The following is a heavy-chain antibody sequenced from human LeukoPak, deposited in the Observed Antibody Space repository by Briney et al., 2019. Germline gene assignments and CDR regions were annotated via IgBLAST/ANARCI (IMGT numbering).Heavy chain of an antibody. V-gene: IGHV3-21*01. Sequence: GGSLRLSCVASGFTLSSFSMNWVRQAPGKGLEWVSSISSSSTYIYYADSVKGRFTISRDNAKNSLYLQMNSPRAEDTAVYYCVREGQYCSSSSCYQVSDPWGQGTLVTVSS. CDR2: ISSSSTYI. D-gene: IGHD2-2*01. CDR1: GFTLSSFS. CDR3: VREGQYCSSSSCYQVSDP. J-gene: IGHJ5*02.